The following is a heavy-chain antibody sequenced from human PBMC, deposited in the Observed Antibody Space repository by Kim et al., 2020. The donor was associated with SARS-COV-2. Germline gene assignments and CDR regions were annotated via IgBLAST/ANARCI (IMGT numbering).Heavy chain of an antibody. CDR3: ARSPGRGNYFDY. V-gene: IGHV4-59*01. Sequence: SETLSLTCTVSGGSISSYYWSWIRQPPGKGLEWIGYIYYSGSTNYNPSLLSRVTISVDTSKNQFSLKLSSVTAADTAVYYCARSPGRGNYFDYWGQGALVTGSS. J-gene: IGHJ4*02. CDR2: IYYSGST. CDR1: GGSISSYY.